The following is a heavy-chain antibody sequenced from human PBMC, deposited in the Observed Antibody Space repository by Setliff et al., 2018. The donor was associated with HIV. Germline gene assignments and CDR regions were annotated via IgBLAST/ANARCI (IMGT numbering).Heavy chain of an antibody. J-gene: IGHJ4*02. D-gene: IGHD3-9*01. CDR1: GFTFSDYY. Sequence: PGGSLRLSCAASGFTFSDYYMSWLRQAPGKGLEWVSYISRDGNTIYYADSVKGRFTISRDNAKNTLYLQLNSLRPEDTAVYYCAREHDTVTGYSFEYWGQGTLVTVS. CDR2: ISRDGNTI. V-gene: IGHV3-11*01. CDR3: AREHDTVTGYSFEY.